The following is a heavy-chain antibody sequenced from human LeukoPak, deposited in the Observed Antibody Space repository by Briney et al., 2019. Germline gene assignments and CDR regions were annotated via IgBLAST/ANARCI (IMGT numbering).Heavy chain of an antibody. CDR2: IIPIFGTA. V-gene: IGHV1-69*06. CDR1: GYTFTSYG. CDR3: ARTTTVTTQRTFDY. J-gene: IGHJ4*02. D-gene: IGHD4-17*01. Sequence: ASVKVSCKASGYTFTSYGISWVRQAPGQGLEWMGGIIPIFGTANYAQKFQGRVTITADKSTSTAYMELSSLRSEDTAVYYCARTTTVTTQRTFDYWGQGTLVTVSS.